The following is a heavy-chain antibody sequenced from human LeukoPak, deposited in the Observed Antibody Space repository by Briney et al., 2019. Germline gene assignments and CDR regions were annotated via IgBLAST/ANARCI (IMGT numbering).Heavy chain of an antibody. D-gene: IGHD1-26*01. CDR2: INAYNGNT. V-gene: IGHV1-18*01. J-gene: IGHJ4*02. CDR3: ARGEKPYDY. Sequence: ASVKVSCKTSGYTFTYYVISWVRQAPGQGLEWMGWINAYNGNTNDAQKFQGRVTMTTDTSTSTAYMELRSLRSDDTAVYYCARGEKPYDYWGQGALVSVSS. CDR1: GYTFTYYV.